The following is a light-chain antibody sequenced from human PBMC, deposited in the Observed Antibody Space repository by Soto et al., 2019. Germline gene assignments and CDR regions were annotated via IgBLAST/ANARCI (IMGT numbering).Light chain of an antibody. V-gene: IGLV3-1*01. J-gene: IGLJ1*01. CDR2: QDN. CDR3: QAWDSSTAV. CDR1: KLGNKY. Sequence: SYELTQPPSVSVSPGQTASITCSGVKLGNKYACWYQQKPGQSPVLVIYQDNKRPSGIPERFSGSNSGNTATLTISGTQAIDEADYYCQAWDSSTAVFGTGTKVTVL.